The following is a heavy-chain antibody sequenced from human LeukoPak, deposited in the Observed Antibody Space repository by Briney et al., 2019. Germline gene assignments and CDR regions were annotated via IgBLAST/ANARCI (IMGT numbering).Heavy chain of an antibody. CDR2: ISYDGSNK. D-gene: IGHD6-13*01. Sequence: PGRSLGLSCAASGFTLSGYAMHWVRQAPGKGLEWVAVISYDGSNKYYADSVKGRFTISRDNSKNTLYLQMNSLRAEDTAVYYCAREYSSSWSPHFDYWGQGTLVTVSS. CDR3: AREYSSSWSPHFDY. J-gene: IGHJ4*02. CDR1: GFTLSGYA. V-gene: IGHV3-30-3*01.